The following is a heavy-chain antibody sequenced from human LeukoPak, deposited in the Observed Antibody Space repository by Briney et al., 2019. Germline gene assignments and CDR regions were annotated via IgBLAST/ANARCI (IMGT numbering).Heavy chain of an antibody. CDR3: ARGIRL. J-gene: IGHJ4*02. Sequence: SETLSLTCSVSGGSISSGSYYWGWTRQPPGKGLEWIGSIYYSGNTYYNPSLKSRVTISVDTSKNQFSLKLSSVTAADTAVYYCARGIRLGGQGALVTVSS. CDR2: IYYSGNT. CDR1: GGSISSGSYY. D-gene: IGHD5-12*01. V-gene: IGHV4-39*01.